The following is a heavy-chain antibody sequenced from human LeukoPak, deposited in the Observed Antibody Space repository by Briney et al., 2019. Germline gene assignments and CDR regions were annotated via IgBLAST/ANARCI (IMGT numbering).Heavy chain of an antibody. CDR2: INSYNGNT. CDR3: ARAIYCSGGTCYSSNMDV. D-gene: IGHD2-15*01. Sequence: ASVKVSCKASGDTFTTYGFSWVRQAPGQGLEWMGWINSYNGNTNYAQDLQGRVTMTTDTSTSTVYMELRSLRSDDTAVYYCARAIYCSGGTCYSSNMDVWGKGTTVTVSS. J-gene: IGHJ6*03. V-gene: IGHV1-18*01. CDR1: GDTFTTYG.